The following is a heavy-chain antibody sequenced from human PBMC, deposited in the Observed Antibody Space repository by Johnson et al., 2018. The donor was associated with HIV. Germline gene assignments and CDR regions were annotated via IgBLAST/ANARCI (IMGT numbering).Heavy chain of an antibody. D-gene: IGHD6-19*01. V-gene: IGHV3-74*02. Sequence: VQLVESGGGLVQPGGSLRLSCAASGFTFSSYGMSWVRQAPGKGLVWVSRINSDGSSTSYADSVKGRFTISRDNAKNTLYLQMNSLRAEDTAVYYCARGKKQWLDEDAFDIWGQGTMVTVSS. CDR1: GFTFSSYG. CDR2: INSDGSST. CDR3: ARGKKQWLDEDAFDI. J-gene: IGHJ3*02.